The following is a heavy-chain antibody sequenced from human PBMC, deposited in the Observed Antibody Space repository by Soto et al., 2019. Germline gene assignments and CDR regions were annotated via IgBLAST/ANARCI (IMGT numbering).Heavy chain of an antibody. D-gene: IGHD2-15*01. CDR1: GFIVSDTY. V-gene: IGHV3-66*01. CDR3: VREPRYCRGGSCSITGDAYDI. Sequence: PGGSLRLSCTASGFIVSDTYVNWVRQAPGKGLEWVSVISNRGYTHYADSVRGRFSLSRDISDNTLHLQMNILRVEDTAVYYCVREPRYCRGGSCSITGDAYDIWGQGTMVTVSS. J-gene: IGHJ3*02. CDR2: ISNRGYT.